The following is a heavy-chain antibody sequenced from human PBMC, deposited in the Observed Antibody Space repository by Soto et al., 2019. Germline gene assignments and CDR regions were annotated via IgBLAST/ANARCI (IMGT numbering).Heavy chain of an antibody. CDR2: IIPIFGTA. V-gene: IGHV1-69*06. D-gene: IGHD3-10*01. CDR1: GGTFSSYA. J-gene: IGHJ6*02. CDR3: ARVGVHFRYYYYGMDF. Sequence: QVQLVQSGAEVKKPGSSVKVSCKASGGTFSSYAIRWVRQAPGQGLEWMGGIIPIFGTANYAQKFQGRVTITADKSTSTAYMELSSLRSEDTAVYYCARVGVHFRYYYYGMDFWGQGTTVTVSS.